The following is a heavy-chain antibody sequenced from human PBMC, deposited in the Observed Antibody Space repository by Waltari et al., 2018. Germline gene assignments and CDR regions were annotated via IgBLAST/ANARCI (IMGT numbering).Heavy chain of an antibody. CDR1: GFTFSGKW. V-gene: IGHV3-7*01. CDR3: VRHGFWNFDF. CDR2: IKEDGSKK. J-gene: IGHJ4*02. D-gene: IGHD3-3*01. Sequence: EVQLVESGGGLVQPGGSLRLSCAGSGFTFSGKWMAWVRQAPGKGVEWVAKIKEDGSKKNYVDSVEGRFTISRDNAKNSLYLQMNSLRAEDTALYYCVRHGFWNFDFWGQGTLVTVSS.